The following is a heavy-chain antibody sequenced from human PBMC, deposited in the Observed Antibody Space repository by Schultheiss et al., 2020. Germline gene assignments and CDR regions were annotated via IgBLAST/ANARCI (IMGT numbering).Heavy chain of an antibody. CDR3: ARVGAAARRKDYFDY. CDR2: INHSGST. Sequence: SQTLSLTCTVSDGSVSSGSYYWSWIRQPPGKGLEWIGEINHSGSTNYNPSLKSRVTISVDTSKNQFSLKLSSVTAADTAVYYCARVGAAARRKDYFDYWGQGTLVTVSS. CDR1: DGSVSSGSYY. V-gene: IGHV4-61*01. J-gene: IGHJ4*02. D-gene: IGHD6-6*01.